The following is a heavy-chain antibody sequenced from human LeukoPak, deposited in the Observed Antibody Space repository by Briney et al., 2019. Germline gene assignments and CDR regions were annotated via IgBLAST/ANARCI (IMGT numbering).Heavy chain of an antibody. D-gene: IGHD5-12*01. CDR3: ARGYSDYPYFFDS. J-gene: IGHJ4*02. Sequence: PSETLSLTCAVSGGSISSGTYSWNWIRQPPGKGLEWVGYIFHSGRTYYSPSLKSRVTISVDTSQTQFSLKLSSVTAADTAMYYCARGYSDYPYFFDSWGQGALVTVSS. V-gene: IGHV4-30-2*01. CDR1: GGSISSGTYS. CDR2: IFHSGRT.